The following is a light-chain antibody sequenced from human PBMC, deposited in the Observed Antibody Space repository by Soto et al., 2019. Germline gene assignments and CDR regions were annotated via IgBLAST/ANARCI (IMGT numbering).Light chain of an antibody. J-gene: IGKJ5*01. Sequence: EIVLTQSPATLSLSPGERAILSCGASQTISVTYLAWYQQKSGLAPRLLISDVSNRASGIPDRFSGSGSGTDFTLTISRLEPEDFAVYYCQQYSSWPLTFGQGTRLEIK. CDR3: QQYSSWPLT. CDR1: QTISVTY. V-gene: IGKV3D-20*01. CDR2: DVS.